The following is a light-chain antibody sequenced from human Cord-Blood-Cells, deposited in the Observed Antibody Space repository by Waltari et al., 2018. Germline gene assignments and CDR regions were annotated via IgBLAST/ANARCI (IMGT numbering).Light chain of an antibody. Sequence: EIVLTQSPATLSLSPGERATLSCRASQSVSSYLAWYQQKPGQAPRLLIYDASNRATGIPARFSGSGSGTDFTLTISSLELEEFAVYYCQQRSNWPPVFTFGPGTKVDIK. V-gene: IGKV3-11*01. CDR2: DAS. J-gene: IGKJ3*01. CDR3: QQRSNWPPVFT. CDR1: QSVSSY.